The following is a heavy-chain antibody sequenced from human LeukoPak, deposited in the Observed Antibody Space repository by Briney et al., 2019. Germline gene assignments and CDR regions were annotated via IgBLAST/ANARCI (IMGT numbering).Heavy chain of an antibody. V-gene: IGHV4-59*12. CDR3: ARGPGGSGSYYEWEGAFDI. CDR2: IFYVGST. D-gene: IGHD3-10*01. CDR1: GGSISGYY. Sequence: PSETLSLTCTVSGGSISGYYWSWIRQPAGKGLEWIGHIFYVGSTNYNPSLKSRVTISVDTSKNQFSLKLSSVTAADTAVYYCARGPGGSGSYYEWEGAFDIWGQGTMVTVSS. J-gene: IGHJ3*02.